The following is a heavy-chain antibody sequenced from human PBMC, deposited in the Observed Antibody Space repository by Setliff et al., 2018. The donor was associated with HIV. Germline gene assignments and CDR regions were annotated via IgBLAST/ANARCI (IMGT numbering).Heavy chain of an antibody. Sequence: SETLSLTRTVSVDSIRSGDYYWSWIREPPGKDREWIGYIYYRGSTYYNPPLKSRITISVDTSKNQFSLNLDSVTAADTAVYYCARGKLRYFDGYYYYYGMDVWGQGTTVTVSS. J-gene: IGHJ6*02. CDR2: IYYRGST. CDR1: VDSIRSGDYY. CDR3: ARGKLRYFDGYYYYYGMDV. V-gene: IGHV4-30-4*08. D-gene: IGHD3-9*01.